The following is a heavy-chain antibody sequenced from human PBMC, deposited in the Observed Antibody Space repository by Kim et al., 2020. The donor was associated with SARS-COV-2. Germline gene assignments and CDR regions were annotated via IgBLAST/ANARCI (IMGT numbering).Heavy chain of an antibody. CDR3: ARGLGYCSSTSFSLNWFDP. Sequence: SETLSLTCAVYGGSFSGYYWSWIRQPPGKGLEWIGEINHSGSTNYNPSLKSRVTISVDTSKNQFSLKLSSVTAADTAVYYCARGLGYCSSTSFSLNWFDPWGQGTLVTVSS. J-gene: IGHJ5*02. D-gene: IGHD2-2*01. CDR2: INHSGST. V-gene: IGHV4-34*01. CDR1: GGSFSGYY.